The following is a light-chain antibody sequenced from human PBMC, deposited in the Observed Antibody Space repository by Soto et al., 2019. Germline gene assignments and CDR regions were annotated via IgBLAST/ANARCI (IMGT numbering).Light chain of an antibody. Sequence: EIVMTQSPATLSVSPGERATLSCRASQSVSSNLAWYQHKPGQAPRLLIYGASTRATGIPARFSGSGSGTEFTPTISSLQSEDFAVYYCQQYNSRPTYTFGQGTKLEVK. CDR2: GAS. V-gene: IGKV3-15*01. CDR3: QQYNSRPTYT. J-gene: IGKJ2*01. CDR1: QSVSSN.